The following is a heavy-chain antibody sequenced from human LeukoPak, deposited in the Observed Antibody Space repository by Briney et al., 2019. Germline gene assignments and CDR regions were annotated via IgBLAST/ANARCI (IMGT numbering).Heavy chain of an antibody. CDR3: ARDQGGYSYGYSGMDV. J-gene: IGHJ6*02. V-gene: IGHV1-18*01. D-gene: IGHD5-18*01. CDR1: GYTFTSYG. Sequence: ASVKVSCKASGYTFTSYGISWVRQAPGQGLEWMGWISAYNGNTNYAQKLQGRVTMTTDTSTSTAYMELRSLRSDDTAVYYCARDQGGYSYGYSGMDVWGQGTTVTVSS. CDR2: ISAYNGNT.